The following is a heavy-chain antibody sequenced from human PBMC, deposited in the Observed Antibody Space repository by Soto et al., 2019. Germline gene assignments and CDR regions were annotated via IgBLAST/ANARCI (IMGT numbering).Heavy chain of an antibody. CDR2: IKSKTNGGTT. Sequence: EVQLVESGGGLVKAGESLRVSCAASGFTFNNAWMSWVRQAPGKGLEWVGRIKSKTNGGTTDYAAPVKGRFSISRDDSKNTLYLQMNSLKTEDTAVYYYTTDDPINRDWGQGTLVTVSS. CDR1: GFTFNNAW. CDR3: TTDDPINRD. J-gene: IGHJ4*02. V-gene: IGHV3-15*01.